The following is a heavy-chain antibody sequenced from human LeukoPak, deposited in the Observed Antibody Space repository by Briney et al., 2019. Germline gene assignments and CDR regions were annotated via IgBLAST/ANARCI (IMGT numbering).Heavy chain of an antibody. J-gene: IGHJ4*02. CDR3: ARQTGSGLFILP. CDR1: GGSFSNYY. CDR2: MTHSGST. V-gene: IGHV4-34*01. D-gene: IGHD3/OR15-3a*01. Sequence: PSETLSLTCAVYGGSFSNYYWSWIRQPPGKGLEWIGEMTHSGSTNYNPSLKSRVTISVDTSKNQFSLRLTSVTAADTAVYYCARQTGSGLFILPGGQGTLVTVSS.